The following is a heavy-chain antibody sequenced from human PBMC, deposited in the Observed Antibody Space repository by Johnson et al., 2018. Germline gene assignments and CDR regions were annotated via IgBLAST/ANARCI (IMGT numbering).Heavy chain of an antibody. Sequence: VQLVESGGGLVQPGGSLRLSCAVSGFTFTSSWMSWVRQAPGKGLEWVANINQDGSETHYVDSVRGRFSISRDNAKNSLYLQMNSLRVEDTAVYYCARDLNYSGTYLRYFQHWGQGTLVTVSS. D-gene: IGHD1-26*01. CDR1: GFTFTSSW. V-gene: IGHV3-7*01. CDR3: ARDLNYSGTYLRYFQH. J-gene: IGHJ1*01. CDR2: INQDGSET.